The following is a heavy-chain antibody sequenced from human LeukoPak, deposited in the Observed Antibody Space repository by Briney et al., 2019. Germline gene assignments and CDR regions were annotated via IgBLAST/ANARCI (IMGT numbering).Heavy chain of an antibody. CDR1: GFTFSNYW. D-gene: IGHD3-3*01. J-gene: IGHJ4*02. V-gene: IGHV3-74*01. CDR3: ARHNKIFGVVSYFDY. Sequence: GGSLRLSCEASGFTFSNYWTHWVRQAPGKGLVWVSRIYIDGSSTSYADSVKGRFTISRDNAKNTLYMQMNSLRTEDTAVYYCARHNKIFGVVSYFDYWGQGTLVTVSS. CDR2: IYIDGSST.